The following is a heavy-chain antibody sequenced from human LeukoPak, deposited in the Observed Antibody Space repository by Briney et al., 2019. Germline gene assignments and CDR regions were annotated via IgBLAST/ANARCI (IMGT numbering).Heavy chain of an antibody. D-gene: IGHD6-19*01. Sequence: PSETLSLTCTVSGGSIVNSGYYWSWIRQHPGKDLEWIGYIYYSGTTHYNPSLKSRVTISIDTSKNQFSLKLSSVTAADTAVYYCARDHNGYNSGWNPGWFDPWGQGTLVTVSS. J-gene: IGHJ5*02. V-gene: IGHV4-31*03. CDR3: ARDHNGYNSGWNPGWFDP. CDR2: IYYSGTT. CDR1: GGSIVNSGYY.